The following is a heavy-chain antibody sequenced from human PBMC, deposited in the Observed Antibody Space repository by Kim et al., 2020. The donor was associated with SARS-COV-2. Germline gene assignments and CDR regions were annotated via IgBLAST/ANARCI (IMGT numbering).Heavy chain of an antibody. D-gene: IGHD4-17*01. Sequence: SLQSRVTISVDTSKNQFSLKLSSVAAADTAVYYCARDRSATVTFSDAFDIWGQGTMVTASS. J-gene: IGHJ3*02. V-gene: IGHV4-30-2*05. CDR3: ARDRSATVTFSDAFDI.